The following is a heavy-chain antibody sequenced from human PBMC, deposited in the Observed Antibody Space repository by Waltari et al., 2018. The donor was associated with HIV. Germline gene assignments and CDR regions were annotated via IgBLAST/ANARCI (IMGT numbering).Heavy chain of an antibody. CDR1: GFTFRMSA. V-gene: IGHV3-23*01. Sequence: EVQLLESGGGLVQPGGSLRLSCAASGFTFRMSAMGWVRPAPGKGLEWVSGISVTGADTIYADSVDGRFFISRDISKNTLYLQMNSLRAEDTATYYCAKKNCPGLGYFDCFFDKWGHGTLVTVSS. CDR3: AKKNCPGLGYFDCFFDK. D-gene: IGHD3-9*01. J-gene: IGHJ4*01. CDR2: ISVTGADT.